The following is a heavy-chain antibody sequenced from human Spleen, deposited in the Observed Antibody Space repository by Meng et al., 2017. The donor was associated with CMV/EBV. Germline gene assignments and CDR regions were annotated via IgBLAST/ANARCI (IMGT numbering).Heavy chain of an antibody. V-gene: IGHV3-53*01. J-gene: IGHJ4*02. CDR2: IYTGGST. Sequence: GGSLRLSCAASGFSVSRNYMTWVRQAPGKGLEWISIIYTGGSTYYADSVKGRFTISRGNSKNTLYLQMNSLRAEDTAVYYCARRDSGRSDHFDYWGQGTLVTVSS. CDR1: GFSVSRNY. CDR3: ARRDSGRSDHFDY. D-gene: IGHD3-10*01.